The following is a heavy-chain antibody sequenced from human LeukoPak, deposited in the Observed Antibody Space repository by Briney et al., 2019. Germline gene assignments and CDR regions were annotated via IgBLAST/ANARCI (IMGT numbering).Heavy chain of an antibody. V-gene: IGHV3-30*18. J-gene: IGHJ5*02. Sequence: GGSLRLSCAASGFTFSSYGMHWVRQAPGKGLEWVAVISYDGSNKYYADSVKGRFTISRDNSKNTLYLQMNSLRAEDTAVYYCAKDYGLTMVRGAATNWFDPWGQGTLVTVSS. D-gene: IGHD3-10*01. CDR3: AKDYGLTMVRGAATNWFDP. CDR1: GFTFSSYG. CDR2: ISYDGSNK.